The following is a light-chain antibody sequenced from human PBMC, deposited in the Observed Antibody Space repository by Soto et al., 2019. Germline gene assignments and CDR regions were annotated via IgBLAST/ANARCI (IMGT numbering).Light chain of an antibody. J-gene: IGKJ1*01. CDR1: QSVSNNY. V-gene: IGKV3-20*01. CDR2: GAS. Sequence: IVLPNSPGTLSLSPGERATLYSIASQSVSNNYLAWCQQKPGQAPRLLIYGASNRATRIPDRFRGSGSGTDCTLTISRLEPEECAVYYGQQYGSSGTCGQGTK. CDR3: QQYGSSGT.